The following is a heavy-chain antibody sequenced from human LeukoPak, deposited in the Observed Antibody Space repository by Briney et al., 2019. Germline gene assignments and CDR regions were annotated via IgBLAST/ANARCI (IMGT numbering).Heavy chain of an antibody. Sequence: GGSLRLSCAASGFTFSDHAMSWVRQAPAKGLEWVSSINGNGGGSHYIDSAKGRFTVSRDNSENALYLQMNNLRTEDTAVYYCAKKMSITAASQVDYWGQGTLVTVSS. CDR2: INGNGGGS. J-gene: IGHJ4*02. CDR1: GFTFSDHA. D-gene: IGHD1-20*01. CDR3: AKKMSITAASQVDY. V-gene: IGHV3-23*01.